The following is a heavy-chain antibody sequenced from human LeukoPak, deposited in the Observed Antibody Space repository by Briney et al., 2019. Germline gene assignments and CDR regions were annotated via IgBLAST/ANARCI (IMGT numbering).Heavy chain of an antibody. V-gene: IGHV1-69*13. D-gene: IGHD4-17*01. CDR1: GGTFSSYA. Sequence: SVKVSCKALGGTFSSYAISWVRQAPGQGLEWMGGIIPIFGTANYAQKFQGRVTITADESTSTAYMELSSLRSEDTAVYYCAGLGDYGDYPFDYWGQGTLVTVSS. J-gene: IGHJ4*02. CDR2: IIPIFGTA. CDR3: AGLGDYGDYPFDY.